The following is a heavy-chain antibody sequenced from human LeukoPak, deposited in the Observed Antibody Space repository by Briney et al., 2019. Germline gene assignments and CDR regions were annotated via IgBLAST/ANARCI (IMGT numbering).Heavy chain of an antibody. CDR1: GYTFTNYG. Sequence: GASVKVSCKASGYTFTNYGLSWVRQAPGQGLEWMGWISGYNGNTNYAQKLQGRVTMTTDTSTSTAYMELRSLRSDDTAVYYCAREPLSDYYDSSGYLSYYFDYWGQGTLVTVSS. CDR3: AREPLSDYYDSSGYLSYYFDY. V-gene: IGHV1-18*01. J-gene: IGHJ4*02. CDR2: ISGYNGNT. D-gene: IGHD3-22*01.